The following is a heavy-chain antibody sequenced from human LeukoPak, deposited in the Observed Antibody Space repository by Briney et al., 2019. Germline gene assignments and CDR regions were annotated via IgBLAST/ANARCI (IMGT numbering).Heavy chain of an antibody. CDR3: ARDPYSSDGA. J-gene: IGHJ5*02. CDR1: GFTFSDHY. V-gene: IGHV3-72*01. D-gene: IGHD6-19*01. Sequence: PGGSLRLSCAASGFTFSDHYMDWVRQAPGKGLEWVGRTRNKANSYTTEYAASVKGRFTISRDDSKNSLYLQMNSLKTEDTAVYYCARDPYSSDGAWGQGTLVTVSS. CDR2: TRNKANSYTT.